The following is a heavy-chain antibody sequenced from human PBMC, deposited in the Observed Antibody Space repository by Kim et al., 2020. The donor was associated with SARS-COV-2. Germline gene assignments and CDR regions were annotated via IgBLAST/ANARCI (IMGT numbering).Heavy chain of an antibody. V-gene: IGHV4-61*02. CDR3: ASDPYGSGSHFDY. D-gene: IGHD3-10*01. J-gene: IGHJ4*02. Sequence: PPLESRVTISVDTSKNQFSQKLSSVTAAGTAVYYCASDPYGSGSHFDYWGQGTLVTVSS.